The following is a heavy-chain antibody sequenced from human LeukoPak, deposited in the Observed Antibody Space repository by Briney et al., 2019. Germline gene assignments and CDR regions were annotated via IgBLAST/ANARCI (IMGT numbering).Heavy chain of an antibody. V-gene: IGHV3-7*01. D-gene: IGHD7-27*01. CDR3: AGDPPWVDY. CDR1: GFTFSSYA. J-gene: IGHJ4*02. CDR2: VHQRESER. Sequence: QTGGSLRLSCAASGFTFSSYAMSWVRQAPGQGLEWVATVHQRESERYYGDSVRGRFTVSRDNARASLYLQMNNLRVEDSGVYYCAGDPPWVDYWGQGTLVTVSS.